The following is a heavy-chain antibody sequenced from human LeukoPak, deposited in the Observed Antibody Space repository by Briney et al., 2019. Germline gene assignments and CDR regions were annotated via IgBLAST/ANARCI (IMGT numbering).Heavy chain of an antibody. V-gene: IGHV3-74*01. CDR3: AKSVFHIMTDYYFALDV. CDR2: IKTDGSTK. CDR1: GFIFSTYW. J-gene: IGHJ6*02. Sequence: GGSLRLSCTGSGFIFSTYWMHWVRQAPGKGLVWVSRIKTDGSTKYYADSVKGRFTISRDNSQHTLYLQVSSLRAEDTAVYFCAKSVFHIMTDYYFALDVWGQGTTVTVSS. D-gene: IGHD3-9*01.